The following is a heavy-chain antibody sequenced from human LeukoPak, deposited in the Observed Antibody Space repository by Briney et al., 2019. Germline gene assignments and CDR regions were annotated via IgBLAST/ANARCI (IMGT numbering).Heavy chain of an antibody. CDR2: MNPNSGNT. CDR1: GYTFTSYD. D-gene: IGHD6-13*01. Sequence: ASVKVSCKASGYTFTSYDINWVRQATGQGLEWTGWMNPNSGNTGYAQKFQGRVTMTRNTSISTAYMELSSLRSEDTAVYYCARGQGSHGQQLGDYWGQGTLVTVSS. CDR3: ARGQGSHGQQLGDY. V-gene: IGHV1-8*01. J-gene: IGHJ4*02.